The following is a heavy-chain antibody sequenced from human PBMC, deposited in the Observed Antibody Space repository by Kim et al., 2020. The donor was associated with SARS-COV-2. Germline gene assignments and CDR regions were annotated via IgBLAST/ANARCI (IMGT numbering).Heavy chain of an antibody. Sequence: GGSLRLSCAASGFTFSNAWMSWVRQAPGKGLEWVGRIKSKTDGGTTDYAAPVKGRFTISRDDSKNTLYLQMNSLKTEDTAVYYCTTPETYDSSGYYYVGGFDSWGQGTLVTVSS. J-gene: IGHJ4*02. D-gene: IGHD3-22*01. V-gene: IGHV3-15*01. CDR2: IKSKTDGGTT. CDR1: GFTFSNAW. CDR3: TTPETYDSSGYYYVGGFDS.